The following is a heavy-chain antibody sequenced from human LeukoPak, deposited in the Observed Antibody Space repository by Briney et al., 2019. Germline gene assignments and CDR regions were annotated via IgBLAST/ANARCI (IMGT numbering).Heavy chain of an antibody. CDR3: ASGPPGGY. J-gene: IGHJ4*02. CDR1: GYTFTGYY. V-gene: IGHV1-69*02. CDR2: IIPILGIA. D-gene: IGHD2-2*01. Sequence: SVKVSCKASGYTFTGYYMHWVRQAPGQGLEWMGRIIPILGIANYAQKFQGRVTITADKSTSTAYMELSSLRSEDTAVYYCASGPPGGYWGQGTLVTVSS.